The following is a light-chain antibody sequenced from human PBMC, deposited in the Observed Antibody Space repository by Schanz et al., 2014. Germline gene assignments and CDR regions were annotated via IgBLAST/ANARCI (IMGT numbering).Light chain of an antibody. CDR2: DVS. CDR1: SSDVGGYKY. J-gene: IGLJ2*01. Sequence: QSALTQPASVSGSPGQSITISCTGTSSDVGGYKYVSWYQQHPGKAPKVMIYDVSNRSSGVSNRFSGSKSVNTASLTISGIQAEDEADYYCSSYAGNNKLLFGGGTKLPVL. CDR3: SSYAGNNKLL. V-gene: IGLV2-14*01.